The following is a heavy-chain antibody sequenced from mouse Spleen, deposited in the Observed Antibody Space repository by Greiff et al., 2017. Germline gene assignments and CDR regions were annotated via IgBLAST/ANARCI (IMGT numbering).Heavy chain of an antibody. CDR1: GYSITSGYY. D-gene: IGHD1-3*01. J-gene: IGHJ2*01. CDR3: ARDKGY. V-gene: IGHV3-6*01. Sequence: ESGPGLVKPSQSLSLTCSVTGYSITSGYYCNCIRQFPGNKLEWMGYISYDGSNNYNPSLKNRISITRDTSKNQFFLKLNSVTTEDTATYYCARDKGYWGQGTTLTVSS. CDR2: ISYDGSN.